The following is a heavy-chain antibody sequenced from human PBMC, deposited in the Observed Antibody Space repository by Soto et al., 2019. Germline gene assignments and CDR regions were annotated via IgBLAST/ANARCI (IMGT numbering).Heavy chain of an antibody. Sequence: EVQLLESGGGLVQPGGSLRLSCAASGFTFSSYAMSWVRQAAGKGLEWVSAISGSGGSTYYADSVKGRFTISRDNSKNTLYLQMNSLRTEDTAVYYCAESPYSSGWYDWYFDLWGRGTLVTVSS. CDR1: GFTFSSYA. CDR3: AESPYSSGWYDWYFDL. D-gene: IGHD6-19*01. J-gene: IGHJ2*01. V-gene: IGHV3-23*01. CDR2: ISGSGGST.